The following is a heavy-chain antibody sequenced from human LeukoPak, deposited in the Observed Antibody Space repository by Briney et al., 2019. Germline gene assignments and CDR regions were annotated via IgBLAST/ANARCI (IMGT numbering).Heavy chain of an antibody. CDR1: GFTFANAW. CDR2: IREDGSKD. D-gene: IGHD1-26*01. Sequence: GGPLSLSCAASGFTFANAWMTWVPQAPGKGLKWVANIREDGSKDNYIDSVRGRFTISRDNAKNSLYLQMNSLRAEDTAVYYCARDEVGGPLKYWGQGILVTVSS. V-gene: IGHV3-7*01. CDR3: ARDEVGGPLKY. J-gene: IGHJ4*02.